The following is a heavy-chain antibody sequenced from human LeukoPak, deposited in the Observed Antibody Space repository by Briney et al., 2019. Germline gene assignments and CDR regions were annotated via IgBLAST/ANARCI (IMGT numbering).Heavy chain of an antibody. D-gene: IGHD3-22*01. J-gene: IGHJ5*02. V-gene: IGHV4-59*01. CDR1: GGSISSYY. CDR3: ARDHYDSSGNNWFDP. CDR2: IYYSGST. Sequence: PSETLSLTCTVSGGSISSYYWSWIRQPPGKGLEWIGYIYYSGSTNYNPSLKSRVTISVDTSKNQFSLKLSSVTAADTAVYYCARDHYDSSGNNWFDPWGQGTLVTVSS.